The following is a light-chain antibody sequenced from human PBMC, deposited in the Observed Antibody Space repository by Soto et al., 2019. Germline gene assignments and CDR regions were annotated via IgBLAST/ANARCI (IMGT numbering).Light chain of an antibody. J-gene: IGLJ1*01. V-gene: IGLV2-14*03. Sequence: QSALAQPASVSGSPGQSITISCTGTTSDVGRYDHVSWFQQHPGKAPKLIIYDVSHWPSGVSDRFSGSKSGNTASLTISGLQAEDEADYYCSSFTTSTSFVFGTGTKLTVL. CDR1: TSDVGRYDH. CDR2: DVS. CDR3: SSFTTSTSFV.